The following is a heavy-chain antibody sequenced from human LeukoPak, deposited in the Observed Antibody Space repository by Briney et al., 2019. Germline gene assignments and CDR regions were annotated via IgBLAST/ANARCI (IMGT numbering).Heavy chain of an antibody. CDR3: ARGRYDSSGSYSLFDY. D-gene: IGHD3-22*01. J-gene: IGHJ4*02. CDR2: MNPNSGNT. V-gene: IGHV1-8*03. Sequence: ASVKVSCKASGYTFTSYDINWVRQATGQGLEWMGWMNPNSGNTGYAQKFQGRVTITRNTSISTAYMELSSLRSEDTAVYYCARGRYDSSGSYSLFDYWGQGTLVTVSS. CDR1: GYTFTSYD.